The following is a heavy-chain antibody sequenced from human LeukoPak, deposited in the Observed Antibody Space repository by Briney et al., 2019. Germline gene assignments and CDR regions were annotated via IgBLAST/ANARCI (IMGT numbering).Heavy chain of an antibody. D-gene: IGHD6-6*01. CDR3: ARGPQAARPLDY. V-gene: IGHV4-38-2*02. Sequence: SETLSLTCTVSGYSISSGYYWGWIRQPPGKGLEWIGSIYHSGSTYYNPSLKSRVTISVDTSKNQFSLKLSSVTAADTAVHYCARGPQAARPLDYWGQGTLVTVSS. J-gene: IGHJ4*02. CDR1: GYSISSGYY. CDR2: IYHSGST.